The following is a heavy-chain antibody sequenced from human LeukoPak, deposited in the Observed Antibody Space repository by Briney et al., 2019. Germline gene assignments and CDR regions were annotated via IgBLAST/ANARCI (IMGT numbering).Heavy chain of an antibody. J-gene: IGHJ4*02. CDR3: ARDSSSSYFDY. CDR1: GGSISSSSYY. D-gene: IGHD6-6*01. CDR2: IYYSGST. Sequence: PSETLSLTCTVSGGSISSSSYYWGWIRQPPGKGLEWIGSIYYSGSTYYNPSLKSRVTISVDTSKNQFSLKLSSVTAADTAVYYCARDSSSSYFDYWGQGTLVTVSS. V-gene: IGHV4-39*07.